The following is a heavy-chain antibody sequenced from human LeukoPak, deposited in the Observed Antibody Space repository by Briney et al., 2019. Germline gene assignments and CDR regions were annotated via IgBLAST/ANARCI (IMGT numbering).Heavy chain of an antibody. J-gene: IGHJ4*02. CDR2: INPSGGST. V-gene: IGHV1-46*01. CDR1: GYTFTSYY. D-gene: IGHD6-19*01. Sequence: AASVKVSCKASGYTFTSYYMHWVRQAPGQGLEWMGVINPSGGSTSYAQKFQGRVTMTRDTSTSTVYMELSSLRSEDTAVYYCAIEHWERRRGGDSRGWYGRDYFDYWGQGTLVTVSS. CDR3: AIEHWERRRGGDSRGWYGRDYFDY.